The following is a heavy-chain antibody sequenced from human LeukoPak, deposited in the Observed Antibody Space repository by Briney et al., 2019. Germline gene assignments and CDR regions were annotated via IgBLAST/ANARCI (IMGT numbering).Heavy chain of an antibody. CDR1: GFTFTTYW. CDR3: ARDAVDTANAV. J-gene: IGHJ6*02. Sequence: GGSLRLSCAASGFTFTTYWMRWVRQAPGKGLVWVSHINSDGSITSYADSVKGRFTISRDNAKNTLYLQMNSLRAEDTAVYYCARDAVDTANAVWGQGTTVTVSS. D-gene: IGHD5-18*01. V-gene: IGHV3-74*01. CDR2: INSDGSIT.